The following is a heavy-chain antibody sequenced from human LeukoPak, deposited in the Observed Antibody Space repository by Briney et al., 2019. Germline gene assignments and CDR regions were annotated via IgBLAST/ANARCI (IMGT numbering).Heavy chain of an antibody. V-gene: IGHV5-51*01. J-gene: IGHJ6*02. D-gene: IGHD5-18*01. CDR2: IHPGDFDP. CDR3: ARLKVWLHLTYLHYTMDV. Sequence: MPGKGLEWMGIIHPGDFDPTYRPSFQGHVTIAADRSISTANLQWSSLKASDTAMYYCARLKVWLHLTYLHYTMDVWGQGTTVTVSS.